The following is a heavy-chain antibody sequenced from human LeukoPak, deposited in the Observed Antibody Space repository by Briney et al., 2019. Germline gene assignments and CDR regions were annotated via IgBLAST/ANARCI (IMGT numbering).Heavy chain of an antibody. D-gene: IGHD2-2*01. J-gene: IGHJ4*02. CDR1: GYTFTGNG. Sequence: GASVKVSCKASGYTFTGNGITWVRQAPGQGLEWMGWINAYNGNTVYAQMFEGRVTLITDTSTTTAYMELTNLRSDDTAIYCCARAGYCSGAACYAEGIDYWGQGTLVTVSS. CDR2: INAYNGNT. V-gene: IGHV1-18*01. CDR3: ARAGYCSGAACYAEGIDY.